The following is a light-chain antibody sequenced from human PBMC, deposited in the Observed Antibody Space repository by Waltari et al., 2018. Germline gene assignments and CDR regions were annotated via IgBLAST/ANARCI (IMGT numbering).Light chain of an antibody. J-gene: IGLJ2*01. Sequence: SYELTQPPSVSVSPGQTASIPCSGDKLGEKYACWYQQKPGQSPVLVIYQDSKRPSGIPERFSGSNSGNTATLTISGTQAMDEADYYCQAWDSSTPVVFGGGTKLTVL. V-gene: IGLV3-1*01. CDR2: QDS. CDR3: QAWDSSTPVV. CDR1: KLGEKY.